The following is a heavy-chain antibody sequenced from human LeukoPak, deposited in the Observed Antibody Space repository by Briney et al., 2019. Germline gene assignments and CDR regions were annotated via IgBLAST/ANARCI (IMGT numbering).Heavy chain of an antibody. D-gene: IGHD3-22*01. J-gene: IGHJ4*02. CDR2: IRHGGNNQ. CDR1: GFSFNSFG. V-gene: IGHV3-30*02. Sequence: GGSLRLSCTVSGFSFNSFGMHWVRQAPGKGLEGVAFIRHGGNNQYYTESVKGRFTISRDNSRNTLFLQMNSLRSEDTAVYYCAKGLKYYYDSSPSPGMYWGQGTLVTVSS. CDR3: AKGLKYYYDSSPSPGMY.